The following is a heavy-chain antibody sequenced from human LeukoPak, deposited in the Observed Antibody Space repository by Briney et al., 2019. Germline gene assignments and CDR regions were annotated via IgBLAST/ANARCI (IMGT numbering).Heavy chain of an antibody. Sequence: GGSLRLSCAASGFTFSSYAMHWVRQAPGKGLEWVAVISYDGSNKYYADSVKGRFTISRDNSKSTLYLQMNSLRAEDTAVYYCARLFRGDYEDDYWGQGTLVTVSS. CDR1: GFTFSSYA. J-gene: IGHJ4*02. V-gene: IGHV3-30-3*01. CDR3: ARLFRGDYEDDY. CDR2: ISYDGSNK. D-gene: IGHD4-17*01.